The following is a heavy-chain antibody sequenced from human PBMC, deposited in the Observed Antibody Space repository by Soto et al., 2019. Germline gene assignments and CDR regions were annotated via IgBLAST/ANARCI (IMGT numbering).Heavy chain of an antibody. CDR1: GYSFTSYW. CDR3: ARISTGFDP. CDR2: IDPSDSYT. Sequence: GKSLKISCTGSGYSFTSYWISWVRQMPGRGLEWVGRIDPSDSYTNYSPSFQGHVTISADKSISTAYLQWNSLEASDTAVYYCARISTGFDPWGQGTLVTVSS. V-gene: IGHV5-10-1*01. J-gene: IGHJ5*02.